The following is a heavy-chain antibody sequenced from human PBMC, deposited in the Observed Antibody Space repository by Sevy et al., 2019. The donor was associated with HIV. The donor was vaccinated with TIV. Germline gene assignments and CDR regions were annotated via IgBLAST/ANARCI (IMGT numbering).Heavy chain of an antibody. V-gene: IGHV4-30-4*01. J-gene: IGHJ4*02. CDR1: GGSITSGDYY. D-gene: IGHD3-22*01. Sequence: SETLSLTCTVSGGSITSGDYYWSWIRQPPGKGLEWIGYIFYSGSTYYNPSLKSRVTISVDTSKSQFSLKLSSVTAADTAVYYCARGPRWDYDSSGLYWGQGTLVTVSS. CDR3: ARGPRWDYDSSGLY. CDR2: IFYSGST.